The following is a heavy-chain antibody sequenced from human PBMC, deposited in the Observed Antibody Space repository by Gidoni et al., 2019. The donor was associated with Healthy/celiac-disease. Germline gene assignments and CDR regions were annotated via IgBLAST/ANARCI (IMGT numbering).Heavy chain of an antibody. D-gene: IGHD2-15*01. CDR3: TIQLGYCSGGSCYGAG. CDR1: GFPFSGSA. J-gene: IGHJ4*02. V-gene: IGHV3-73*02. CDR2: IRSKANSYAT. Sequence: EVQLVESGGGLVQPGGSLNLSCAASGFPFSGSALHWVRQASGKGLEWVGRIRSKANSYATAYAASVKGRFTISRDDSKNTAYLQMNSLKTEDTAVYYCTIQLGYCSGGSCYGAGWGQGTLVTVSS.